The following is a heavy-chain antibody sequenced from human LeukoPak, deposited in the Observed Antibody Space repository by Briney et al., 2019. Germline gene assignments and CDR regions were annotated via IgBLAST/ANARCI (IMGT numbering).Heavy chain of an antibody. J-gene: IGHJ4*02. D-gene: IGHD6-6*01. V-gene: IGHV1-8*03. CDR2: MNPNSGNT. Sequence: ASVKVSCKASGYTFTSYDINWVRQATGPGLEWMGWMNPNSGNTGYAQKFQGRVTITRNTSISTAYMELSSLRSEDTAVYYCARAYRSSIAARLSFGYWGQGTLVTVSS. CDR1: GYTFTSYD. CDR3: ARAYRSSIAARLSFGY.